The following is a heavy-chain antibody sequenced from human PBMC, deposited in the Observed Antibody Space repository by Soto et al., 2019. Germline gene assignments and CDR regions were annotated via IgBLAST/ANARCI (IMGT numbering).Heavy chain of an antibody. CDR3: ATMVREYFDY. D-gene: IGHD3-10*01. V-gene: IGHV1-24*01. CDR2: FDPEDGET. Sequence: GASVKVSCKVSGYTLTELSMHWVRQAPGKGPEWMGGFDPEDGETIYAQKFQGRVTMTEDTSTGTAYMELSSLRSEDTAVYYCATMVREYFDYWGQGTLVTVSS. CDR1: GYTLTELS. J-gene: IGHJ4*02.